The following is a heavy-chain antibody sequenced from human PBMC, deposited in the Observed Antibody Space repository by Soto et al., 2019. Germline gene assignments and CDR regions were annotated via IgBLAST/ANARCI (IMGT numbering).Heavy chain of an antibody. D-gene: IGHD3-10*01. Sequence: QVQLQESGPGLVTPSETLSLTCTVSGGSISSYYWSWIRQPPGKGLEWIAYIYYSGSTNYNPSLKSRATISLDTSENQFSLKLSSVTAADTAVYYCARGSLWFGGRLDPWGQGTLVTVSS. CDR1: GGSISSYY. J-gene: IGHJ5*02. V-gene: IGHV4-59*01. CDR3: ARGSLWFGGRLDP. CDR2: IYYSGST.